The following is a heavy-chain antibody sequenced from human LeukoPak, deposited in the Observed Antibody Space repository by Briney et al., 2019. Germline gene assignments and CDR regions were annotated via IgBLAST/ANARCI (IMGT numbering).Heavy chain of an antibody. CDR1: GLTFSNYA. V-gene: IGHV3-23*01. J-gene: IGHJ4*02. CDR3: ARGTSRRGLRSLADY. D-gene: IGHD2-2*01. CDR2: ISGSGDHT. Sequence: GGSLRLSCSASGLTFSNYAMSWVRQAPGKGLEWVSAISGSGDHTYYADSVKGRFTISRDNSKNVMFLQMHSLRAEDRALYVFARGTSRRGLRSLADYWGTGT.